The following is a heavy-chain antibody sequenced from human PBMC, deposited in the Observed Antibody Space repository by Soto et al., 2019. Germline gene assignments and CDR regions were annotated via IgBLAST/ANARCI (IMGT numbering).Heavy chain of an antibody. V-gene: IGHV1-46*03. CDR3: ARVGPMTTVTTGLGHFDY. D-gene: IGHD4-17*01. CDR2: INPSGGST. J-gene: IGHJ4*02. Sequence: ASVKVSCKASGYTFTSYYMHWVRQAPGQGLEWMGIINPSGGSTSYAQKFQGRVTMTRDTSTSTVYMELSSLRSEDTAVYYCARVGPMTTVTTGLGHFDYWDQGTLVTVSS. CDR1: GYTFTSYY.